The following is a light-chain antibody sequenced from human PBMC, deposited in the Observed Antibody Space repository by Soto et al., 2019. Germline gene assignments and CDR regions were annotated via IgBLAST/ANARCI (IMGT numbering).Light chain of an antibody. CDR2: GAS. J-gene: IGKJ2*01. V-gene: IGKV3-20*01. CDR3: QQYGSSPTYT. CDR1: QSVSSSY. Sequence: EIVLTQSPGTLSLSPGERATLSCRASQSVSSSYLAWYQQKPGQAPRLLIYGASSRATGIPDRFSGSGSGTDFTLTISRLEPEDVAVYYCQQYGSSPTYTCGQGTKLEIK.